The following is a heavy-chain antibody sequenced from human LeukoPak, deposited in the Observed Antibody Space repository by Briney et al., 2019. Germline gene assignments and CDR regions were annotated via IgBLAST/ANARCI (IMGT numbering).Heavy chain of an antibody. CDR2: IRYDGSRK. V-gene: IGHV3-30*02. CDR3: ATETPDTSGSKLDY. D-gene: IGHD3-22*01. CDR1: GFIFSNYA. J-gene: IGHJ4*02. Sequence: GGSLRLSCAASGFIFSNYAMHRVRQAAGKELEWVAYIRYDGSRKYYADSVNGRLTISRDNSKNTLYLQVHSLRGEDTAVYYCATETPDTSGSKLDYWGQGTLVTVSS.